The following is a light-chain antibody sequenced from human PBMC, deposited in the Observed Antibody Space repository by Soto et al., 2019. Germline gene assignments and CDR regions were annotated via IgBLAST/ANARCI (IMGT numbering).Light chain of an antibody. J-gene: IGKJ1*01. Sequence: EIVMTQSPVTLSVSPGARATLSCRASPSVSSDLAWYQQKPGQATRLLIYGASTRATGIPARFSGSGSGTEFPLSISSLQSEDFAVYYCQQYNNWPRTFGQGTKVEIK. V-gene: IGKV3-15*01. CDR3: QQYNNWPRT. CDR2: GAS. CDR1: PSVSSD.